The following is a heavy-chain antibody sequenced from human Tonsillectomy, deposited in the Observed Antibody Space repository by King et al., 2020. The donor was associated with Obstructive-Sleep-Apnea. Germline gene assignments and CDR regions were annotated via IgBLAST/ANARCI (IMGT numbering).Heavy chain of an antibody. V-gene: IGHV3-21*01. CDR1: GFTFSHYT. J-gene: IGHJ5*02. Sequence: DVQLVESGGGLVKPGGSLRLSCAASGFTFSHYTMNWVRQAPGRGLEGVSYISGNSYYIYYADSVKGRVTISRDNASLYLQMNSRRGEDTAVYYCVTDSSGWYSPFGGSWGQGALVTVSS. CDR2: ISGNSYYI. CDR3: VTDSSGWYSPFGGS. D-gene: IGHD6-19*01.